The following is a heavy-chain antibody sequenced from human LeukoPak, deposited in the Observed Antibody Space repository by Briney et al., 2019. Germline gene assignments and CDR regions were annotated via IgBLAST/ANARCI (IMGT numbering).Heavy chain of an antibody. Sequence: GGSLRLSCAVSGFTVSSNYMSWVRQAPGKGLEWVSVIYSGGSIYYSDSVKGRFTISRDNSKNMLYLQMSSLRPEDTAVYYCARGSAYSHWGQGTLVTVSS. CDR2: IYSGGSI. CDR3: ARGSAYSH. D-gene: IGHD3-22*01. CDR1: GFTVSSNY. V-gene: IGHV3-66*02. J-gene: IGHJ4*02.